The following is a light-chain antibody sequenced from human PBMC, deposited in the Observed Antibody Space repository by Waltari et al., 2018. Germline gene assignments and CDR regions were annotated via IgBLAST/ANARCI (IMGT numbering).Light chain of an antibody. J-gene: IGKJ2*01. CDR1: QSLTTSD. Sequence: VLTQSPDTLSLSPGDRATLPCRASQSLTTSDLVWYQQKPGQAPRLLIYGTSNRAAGIPDRCGGSGAGTDFTLTSSRLEPDDSAVYYCQQYGSSIMYTFGQGTKLEIK. V-gene: IGKV3-20*01. CDR2: GTS. CDR3: QQYGSSIMYT.